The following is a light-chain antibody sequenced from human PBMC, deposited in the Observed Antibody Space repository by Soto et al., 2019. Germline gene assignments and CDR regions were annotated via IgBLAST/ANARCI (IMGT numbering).Light chain of an antibody. CDR2: DTS. V-gene: IGKV3-15*01. CDR1: QSVSSN. Sequence: EIVMTQSPPTLSVSPGERATLSCRASQSVSSNLAWYQQRPGQAPRLLIYDTSSRPTGIPARFSGSGSGTEFTLTISSLQSEDFAVYYCQQYNSWYTFGQGTKLEIK. J-gene: IGKJ2*01. CDR3: QQYNSWYT.